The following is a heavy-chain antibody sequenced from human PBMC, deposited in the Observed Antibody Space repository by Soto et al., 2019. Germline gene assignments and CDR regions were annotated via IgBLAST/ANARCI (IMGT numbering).Heavy chain of an antibody. V-gene: IGHV4-59*08. CDR3: ARQYDSLTGYYMDV. CDR1: GGSISSYY. J-gene: IGHJ6*03. CDR2: IYYSGST. D-gene: IGHD3-9*01. Sequence: SETLSLTCTVSGGSISSYYWSWIRQPPGKGLEWIGYIYYSGSTNYNPSLKSRVTISVDTSKNQFSMNLSSVTAAVTSVYYCARQYDSLTGYYMDVWGKGTTVTVSS.